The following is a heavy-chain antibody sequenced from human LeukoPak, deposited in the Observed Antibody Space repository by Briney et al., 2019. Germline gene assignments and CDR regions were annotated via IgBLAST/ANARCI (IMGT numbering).Heavy chain of an antibody. J-gene: IGHJ4*02. V-gene: IGHV1-18*01. Sequence: ASVKVSCKASGYTFTSYGISWVRQAPGQGLEWMGWISAYNGNTNYAQTLQGRVTMTTDTSTNTAYMELRSLRSDDTAVYYCARDSPTLRSFEYSGEGNLFTVSS. CDR1: GYTFTSYG. D-gene: IGHD3-16*01. CDR3: ARDSPTLRSFEY. CDR2: ISAYNGNT.